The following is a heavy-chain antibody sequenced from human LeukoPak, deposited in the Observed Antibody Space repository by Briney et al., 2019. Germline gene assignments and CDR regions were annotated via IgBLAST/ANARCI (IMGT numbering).Heavy chain of an antibody. CDR3: ARDIGMVRGVIITNHFDY. V-gene: IGHV3-21*01. CDR2: ISGSSSYI. D-gene: IGHD3-10*01. J-gene: IGHJ4*02. Sequence: GGSLRLSCAASGFTFSSYNMNWVRQAPGKGLEWVSSISGSSSYIYYADSVKGRFTISRDNAKSSLYLQMNSLRAEDTAVYYCARDIGMVRGVIITNHFDYWGQGTPVTVSS. CDR1: GFTFSSYN.